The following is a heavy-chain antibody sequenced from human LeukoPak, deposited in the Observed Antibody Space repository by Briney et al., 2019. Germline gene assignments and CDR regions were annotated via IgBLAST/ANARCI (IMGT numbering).Heavy chain of an antibody. Sequence: GGSLILSCAASGFDFSDFWMSWVRQAPGKGLEWVANIKQDGSERYYLDSVKGRFTISRDNAKNSLYLQMNSLRAEDTAVYYCANGYCTNGVCYPYYYYYMDVWGKGTTVTVSS. CDR3: ANGYCTNGVCYPYYYYYMDV. J-gene: IGHJ6*03. CDR1: GFDFSDFW. V-gene: IGHV3-7*01. CDR2: IKQDGSER. D-gene: IGHD2-8*01.